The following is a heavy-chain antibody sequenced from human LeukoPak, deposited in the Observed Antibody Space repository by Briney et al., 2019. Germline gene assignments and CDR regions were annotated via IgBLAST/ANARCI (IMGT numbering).Heavy chain of an antibody. CDR2: IKQDGSKK. J-gene: IGHJ4*02. CDR1: GFTFSSYW. Sequence: GGSLRLSCEASGFTFSSYWMTWVRQAPGKGLEWVANIKQDGSKKNYVDSVKGRFTISRDNAKNSLYLQMNSLRAEDTAVYYCATPLDYYDTSGYHQGGDWGQGTLVTVSS. D-gene: IGHD3-22*01. V-gene: IGHV3-7*03. CDR3: ATPLDYYDTSGYHQGGD.